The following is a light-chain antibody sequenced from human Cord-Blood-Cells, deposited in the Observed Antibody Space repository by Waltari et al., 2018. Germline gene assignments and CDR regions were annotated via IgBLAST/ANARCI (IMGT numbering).Light chain of an antibody. CDR1: QDISNY. V-gene: IGKV1-33*01. CDR3: QQYDNLPPYT. CDR2: DAS. J-gene: IGKJ2*01. Sequence: DIQMTQSPSSLSASVGDRVTITCQASQDISNYLNWYQQKPGKAPKLLIYDASNLETGGPSRFSGGGSGTDFTCTISSLQPEDIATYYCQQYDNLPPYTFGQGTKLEIK.